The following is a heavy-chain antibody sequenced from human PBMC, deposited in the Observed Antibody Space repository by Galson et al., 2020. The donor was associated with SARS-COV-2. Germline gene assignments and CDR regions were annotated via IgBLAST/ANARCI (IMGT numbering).Heavy chain of an antibody. CDR2: INPSTGSA. J-gene: IGHJ6*02. V-gene: IGHV1-2*02. D-gene: IGHD2-21*02. CDR1: GYRFTGYY. CDR3: VRGLSGDWPYYYFYGMDV. Sequence: GGSLRLSCKASGYRFTGYYMYWVRQAPGQGLEYMGWINPSTGSASYGRKFQDRVTMTSDMSITTAFLKLSGLRFDDTAVYYCVRGLSGDWPYYYFYGMDVWGQGTTVTVSS.